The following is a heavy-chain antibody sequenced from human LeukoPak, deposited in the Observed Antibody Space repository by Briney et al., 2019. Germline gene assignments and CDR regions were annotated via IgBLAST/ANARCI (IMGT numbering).Heavy chain of an antibody. Sequence: GSLRLSCAASGFTFSSYWMHWVRQAPGKGLVWVSRINSDGSSTSYADSVKGRFTISRDNAKNTLYLQMNSLRAEDTAVYYCARGWEVVVVAAISLDVWGKGTTVTVSS. CDR1: GFTFSSYW. CDR3: ARGWEVVVVAAISLDV. D-gene: IGHD2-15*01. J-gene: IGHJ6*04. CDR2: INSDGSST. V-gene: IGHV3-74*01.